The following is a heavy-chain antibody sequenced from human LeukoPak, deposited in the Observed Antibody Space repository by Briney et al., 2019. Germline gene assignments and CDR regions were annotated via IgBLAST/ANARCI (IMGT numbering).Heavy chain of an antibody. CDR1: GFTFSSYW. V-gene: IGHV3-7*01. CDR2: IKQDGSEK. CDR3: ARGKIAGVNWFDP. Sequence: GGSLRLSCAASGFTFSSYWMSWVRQAPGKGLEWVANIKQDGSEKYYVDSVKGRFTISRDNAKNTLFLQVNSLRAEDTALYYCARGKIAGVNWFDPWGQGTLVTVSS. J-gene: IGHJ5*02. D-gene: IGHD6-13*01.